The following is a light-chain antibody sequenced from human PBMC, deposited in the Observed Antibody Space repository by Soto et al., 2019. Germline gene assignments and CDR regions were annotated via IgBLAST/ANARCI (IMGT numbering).Light chain of an antibody. CDR1: SSNIGAGYG. CDR2: GNN. Sequence: QSVLTQPPSVSGAPGQRVTISCTGSSSNIGAGYGVHWYQQLPGTAPKLLIYGNNNRPSGVPDRFSGSKSGTSASLANTGLQAEDEADYYCQSYDSSLSCVFGTGTKVTVL. J-gene: IGLJ1*01. V-gene: IGLV1-40*01. CDR3: QSYDSSLSCV.